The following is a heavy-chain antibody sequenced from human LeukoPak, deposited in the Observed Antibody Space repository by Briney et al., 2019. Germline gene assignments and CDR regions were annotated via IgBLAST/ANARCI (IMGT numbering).Heavy chain of an antibody. CDR3: ARDPQGIAAPGTYLVSYGMDV. D-gene: IGHD6-13*01. J-gene: IGHJ6*02. CDR1: GYTFTGYY. Sequence: GASVKVSCKASGYTFTGYYIHWVRQAPGQGLEWMGWINLSSGGTNYAQKFQGRVAMTRDTSITTAYMELRRLISDDTAVYYRARDPQGIAAPGTYLVSYGMDVWGQGTTVTVSS. CDR2: INLSSGGT. V-gene: IGHV1-2*02.